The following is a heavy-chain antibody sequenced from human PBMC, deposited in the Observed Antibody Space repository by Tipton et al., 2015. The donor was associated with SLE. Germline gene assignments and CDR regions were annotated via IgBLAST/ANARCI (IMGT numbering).Heavy chain of an antibody. Sequence: TLSLTCTVSGGSISSYYWSWIRQPPGKGLEWIGYIYYSGSTNYNPSLKSRVTISVDTSKNQFSLKLSSVTAADTAVYYCATIAAAGIFDYWGQGTLITVSS. V-gene: IGHV4-59*07. CDR1: GGSISSYY. CDR2: IYYSGST. D-gene: IGHD6-13*01. J-gene: IGHJ4*02. CDR3: ATIAAAGIFDY.